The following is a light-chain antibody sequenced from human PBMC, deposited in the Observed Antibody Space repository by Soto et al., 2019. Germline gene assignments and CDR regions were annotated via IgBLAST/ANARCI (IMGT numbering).Light chain of an antibody. CDR3: QQSYSTPHT. CDR2: AAY. Sequence: DIQMTQSPSSLYASVGHSVTITCRASQSISSYLNWYQQKPGKAPKLLIYAAYSLQSGVTSRFSGSGSGTDFTLTISSLQPEDFATYYCQQSYSTPHTVGQGTRLDIK. V-gene: IGKV1-39*01. CDR1: QSISSY. J-gene: IGKJ5*01.